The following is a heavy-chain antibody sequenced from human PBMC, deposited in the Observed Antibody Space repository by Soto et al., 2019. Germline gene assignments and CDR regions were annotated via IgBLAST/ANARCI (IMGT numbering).Heavy chain of an antibody. V-gene: IGHV5-51*01. D-gene: IGHD6-19*01. CDR3: ASRDRVALAGYDGFNI. Sequence: PGESLKISCKGSGYSFTNYWMGWVRQMPGKGLGGMGVIYPADSDTIYSPSYQGQVTFSADKSISTAYLQWTSLKAPDTALYYCASRDRVALAGYDGFNIWGQGTMVTVSS. CDR2: IYPADSDT. J-gene: IGHJ3*02. CDR1: GYSFTNYW.